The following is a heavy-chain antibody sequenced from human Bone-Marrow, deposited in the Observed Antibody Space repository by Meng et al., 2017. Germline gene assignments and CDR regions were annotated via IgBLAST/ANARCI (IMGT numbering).Heavy chain of an antibody. V-gene: IGHV3-11*04. CDR2: ISSGDNHI. CDR1: GFTFSDFY. D-gene: IGHD3-22*01. CDR3: ARVPTYYYDSSGYYLKPYYYYGMDV. J-gene: IGHJ6*02. Sequence: GESLKISCAASGFTFSDFYMSWIRQAPGMGPEWVSSISSGDNHIYYADSVRGRFTISRDNSKNTLYLQMNSLRAEDTAVYYCARVPTYYYDSSGYYLKPYYYYGMDVWGQGTTVTVSS.